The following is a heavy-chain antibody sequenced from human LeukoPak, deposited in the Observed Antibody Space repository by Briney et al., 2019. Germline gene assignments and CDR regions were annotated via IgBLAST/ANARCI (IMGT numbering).Heavy chain of an antibody. CDR2: IYTSGST. V-gene: IGHV4-4*09. CDR1: GGSISSYY. Sequence: SETLSLTCTVSGGSISSYYWGWIRQPPGKGLEWIGYIYTSGSTNYNPSLKSRVTISVDTSKNQFSLKLSSVTAADTAVYYCASLTIFSGLYYFDYWGQGTLVTVSS. D-gene: IGHD3-3*01. J-gene: IGHJ4*02. CDR3: ASLTIFSGLYYFDY.